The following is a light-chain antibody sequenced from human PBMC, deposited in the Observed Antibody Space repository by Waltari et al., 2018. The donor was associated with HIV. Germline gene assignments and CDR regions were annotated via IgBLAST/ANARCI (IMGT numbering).Light chain of an antibody. CDR3: QQYVSSPT. CDR1: QSVISNY. V-gene: IGKV3-20*01. CDR2: GAS. J-gene: IGKJ1*01. Sequence: ENVLTQSPGTLSLSPGERATLSCRASQSVISNYFAWYQQKPGQPPRLLIYGASARATGIPDRFSRSGSGTDFTLTISRREPEDSAVYYCQQYVSSPTFGQGTKVEIK.